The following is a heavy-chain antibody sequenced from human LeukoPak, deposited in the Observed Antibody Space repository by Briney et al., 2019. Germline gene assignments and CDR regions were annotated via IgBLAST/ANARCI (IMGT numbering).Heavy chain of an antibody. J-gene: IGHJ4*02. CDR1: GFTFSSYG. Sequence: PGGSLRLSCAASGFTFSSYGMHWVRQAPGKGLEWVAFIRYDGSNKYYADSVKGRFTISRDNSKNTLYLQMNSLRAEDTAVYYCARGGFGESFARGFDYWGQGTLVTVSS. V-gene: IGHV3-30*02. D-gene: IGHD3-10*01. CDR2: IRYDGSNK. CDR3: ARGGFGESFARGFDY.